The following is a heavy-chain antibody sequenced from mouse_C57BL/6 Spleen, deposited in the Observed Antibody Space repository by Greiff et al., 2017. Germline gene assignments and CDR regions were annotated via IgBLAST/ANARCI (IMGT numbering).Heavy chain of an antibody. Sequence: QVQLQQSGAELVRPGASVTLSCKASGYTFTDYEMHWVKQTPVHGLEWIGAIDPETGGTAYNQKFKGKAILTADKSSSTAYMELRSLTSEDSAVYYCTRDYGSSYRWYFDVWGTGTTVTVSS. CDR1: GYTFTDYE. D-gene: IGHD1-1*01. J-gene: IGHJ1*03. CDR2: IDPETGGT. V-gene: IGHV1-15*01. CDR3: TRDYGSSYRWYFDV.